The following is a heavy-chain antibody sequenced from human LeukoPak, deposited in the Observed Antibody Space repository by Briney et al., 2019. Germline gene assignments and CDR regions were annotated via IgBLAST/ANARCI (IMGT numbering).Heavy chain of an antibody. CDR1: GFTFSSYS. J-gene: IGHJ4*02. CDR2: ISSSSSYI. V-gene: IGHV3-21*01. CDR3: AREIGRLPFDY. Sequence: PGGSLRLSGAASGFTFSSYSMNWVRQAPGKGLEGVSSISSSSSYIYYADSVKGRFTISRDNAKNSLYLQMNSLGAEDTAVYYCAREIGRLPFDYWGQGTLVTVSS. D-gene: IGHD5-12*01.